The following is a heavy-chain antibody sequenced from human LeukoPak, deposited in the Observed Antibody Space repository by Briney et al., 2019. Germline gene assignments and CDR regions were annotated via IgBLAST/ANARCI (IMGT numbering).Heavy chain of an antibody. V-gene: IGHV4-34*01. CDR3: ARGGFDFSRLGYYYYYMDV. J-gene: IGHJ6*03. D-gene: IGHD3-9*01. Sequence: SETLSLTCAVYGGSFSGYYWSWIRQPPGKGLEWIGEINHSGSTNYNPSLKSRVTISVDTSKNQFSLKLSSVTAADTAVYYCARGGFDFSRLGYYYYYMDVWGKGTTVTVSS. CDR1: GGSFSGYY. CDR2: INHSGST.